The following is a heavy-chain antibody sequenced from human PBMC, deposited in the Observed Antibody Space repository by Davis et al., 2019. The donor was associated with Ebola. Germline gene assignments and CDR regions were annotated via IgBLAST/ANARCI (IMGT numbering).Heavy chain of an antibody. CDR3: ARITTVTTN. V-gene: IGHV4-39*07. CDR2: IYYSGIT. CDR1: GGSIISSSSY. D-gene: IGHD4-17*01. J-gene: IGHJ4*02. Sequence: MPSETLSLTCTVSGGSIISSSSYWGWIRQPPRKGLEWIGSIYYSGITYYNPSLKSRVTISVDTSKNQFSVKLSSVTAADTAMYYCARITTVTTNWGQGTLVTVSS.